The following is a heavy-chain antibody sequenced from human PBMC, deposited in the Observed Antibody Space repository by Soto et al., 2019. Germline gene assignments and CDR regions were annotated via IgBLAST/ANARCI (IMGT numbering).Heavy chain of an antibody. V-gene: IGHV1-69*13. CDR3: AGLFWSGYPRFYYYYGMDV. J-gene: IGHJ6*02. CDR1: RGEFGSYA. CDR2: IIPIFGTA. D-gene: IGHD3-3*01. Sequence: GASVKVSWKASRGEFGSYAMSSVRQAPGQGHEWMGGIIPIFGTANYAQKFQGRVTITADESTSTAYMELSSLRSEDTAVYYCAGLFWSGYPRFYYYYGMDVWGQGTTVTVSS.